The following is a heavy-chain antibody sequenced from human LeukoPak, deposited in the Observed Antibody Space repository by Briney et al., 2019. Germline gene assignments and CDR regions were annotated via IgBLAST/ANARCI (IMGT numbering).Heavy chain of an antibody. Sequence: GGSLRLSCAASGFTFSSYVMSWVRQAPGKGMEWVSTISGSGGSTYYADSVKGRFTISRDNSKNTLHLQMNSLRAEDMAVYYCARASSTSSGWFDPGGQGTPVTVS. CDR2: ISGSGGST. CDR1: GFTFSSYV. V-gene: IGHV3-23*01. J-gene: IGHJ5*02. D-gene: IGHD2-2*01. CDR3: ARASSTSSGWFDP.